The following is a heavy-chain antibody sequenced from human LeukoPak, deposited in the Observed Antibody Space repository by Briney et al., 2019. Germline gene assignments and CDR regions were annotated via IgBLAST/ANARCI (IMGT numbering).Heavy chain of an antibody. V-gene: IGHV3-23*01. CDR3: ASLYNDYGDY. CDR2: PIGSGDSN. CDR1: GFTFRNYG. Sequence: PGGSLRLSCAASGFTFRNYGMSWVPQAPGKGLWLVSGPIGSGDSNFCADAVKGRFTICRDYYRNTLYLHMNSLGDDDTAVYYCASLYNDYGDYWGQGALVTVSS. D-gene: IGHD5-24*01. J-gene: IGHJ4*02.